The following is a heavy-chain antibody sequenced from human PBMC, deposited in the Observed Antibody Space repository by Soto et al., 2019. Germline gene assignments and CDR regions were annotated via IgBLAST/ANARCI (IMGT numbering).Heavy chain of an antibody. J-gene: IGHJ4*02. CDR3: APPSGYDFDY. CDR1: GGSFSGYY. D-gene: IGHD5-12*01. V-gene: IGHV4-34*01. CDR2: INHSGST. Sequence: PSETLSLTCAVYGGSFSGYYWSWIRQPPGKGLEWIGEINHSGSTNYNPSLKSRVTISVDTSKNQFSLKLSSVTAADTAVYYCAPPSGYDFDYWGQGTLVTVSS.